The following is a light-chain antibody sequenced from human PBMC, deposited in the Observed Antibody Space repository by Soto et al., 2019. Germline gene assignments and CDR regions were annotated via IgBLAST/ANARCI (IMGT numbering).Light chain of an antibody. Sequence: EIVMTQSPATLSVSPGERATLSCRASQSIRTNLAWYQQKPGQAPRLLIYGASSRATGIPARFSGSGSGTEFTLTINSLQSEDFAVYYCQHYNNWPEFAQGAKLEIK. CDR3: QHYNNWPE. J-gene: IGKJ2*01. CDR2: GAS. CDR1: QSIRTN. V-gene: IGKV3-15*01.